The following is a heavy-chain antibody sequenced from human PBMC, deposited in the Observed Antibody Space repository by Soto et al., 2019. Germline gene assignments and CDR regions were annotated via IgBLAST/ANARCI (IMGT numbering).Heavy chain of an antibody. CDR1: GGSIGSGGYY. CDR2: IYYSGST. CDR3: ARGAYDYIWGSYRYVLFDY. V-gene: IGHV4-31*03. Sequence: SETLFLTCTVSGGSIGSGGYYWSWIRQHPGKGLEWIGYIYYSGSTYYNPSLKSRVTISVDTSKNQFSLKLSSVTAADTAVYYCARGAYDYIWGSYRYVLFDYWGQGTLVTVSS. J-gene: IGHJ4*02. D-gene: IGHD3-16*02.